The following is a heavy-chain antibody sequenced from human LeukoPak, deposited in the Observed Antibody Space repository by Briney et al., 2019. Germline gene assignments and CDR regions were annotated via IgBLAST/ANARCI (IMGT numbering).Heavy chain of an antibody. V-gene: IGHV3-21*01. CDR3: ARDGTAMVHYYYYYMDV. D-gene: IGHD5-18*01. CDR2: ISSSSSYI. Sequence: GGSLRLSCAASGFTFSSYSMNWVRQAPGKGLEWVSSISSSSSYIYYADSVKGRFTISRDNAKNSLYLQMNSLRAEDTAVYYCARDGTAMVHYYYYYMDVWGKGTTVTVSS. J-gene: IGHJ6*03. CDR1: GFTFSSYS.